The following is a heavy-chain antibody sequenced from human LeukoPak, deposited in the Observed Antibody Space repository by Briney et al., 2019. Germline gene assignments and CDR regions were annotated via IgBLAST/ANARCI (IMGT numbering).Heavy chain of an antibody. CDR2: IYSGGST. CDR1: GFTFSDYN. V-gene: IGHV3-66*01. Sequence: GGSLRLSCAASGFTFSDYNMRWIRQAPGKGLEWVSLIYSGGSTYYADSVKGRFTISRDNSKNTLYLQMNSLRAEDTAVYYCARRPSGYHNTGGQGTLVTVSS. D-gene: IGHD5-12*01. CDR3: ARRPSGYHNT. J-gene: IGHJ4*02.